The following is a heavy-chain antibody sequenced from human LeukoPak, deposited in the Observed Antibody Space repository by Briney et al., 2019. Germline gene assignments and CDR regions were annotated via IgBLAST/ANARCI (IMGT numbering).Heavy chain of an antibody. Sequence: ASVKVSCKASGFTFTSYYMHCVRQAPGQGLEWMGIINPSGGTTSYAQKFQGRVSMTRDTSTSTVYMELSSLRSEDTAVYYCASDDRGERTPGWGYGGFDIWGQGTMVSVSS. J-gene: IGHJ3*02. CDR1: GFTFTSYY. D-gene: IGHD3-16*01. V-gene: IGHV1-46*01. CDR3: ASDDRGERTPGWGYGGFDI. CDR2: INPSGGTT.